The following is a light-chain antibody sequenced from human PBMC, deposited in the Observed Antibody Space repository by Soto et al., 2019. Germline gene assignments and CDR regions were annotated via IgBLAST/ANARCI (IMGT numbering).Light chain of an antibody. J-gene: IGKJ2*01. CDR2: KAS. CDR3: QQYNSDSRMYT. V-gene: IGKV1-5*03. Sequence: DIQMTQSPATLSSSVGDRATITCRASQSISTWLAWYQQKPGKAPQVLIYKASSLESGVPSRFTGSGTGTEFTLTISSLRPDDFESSYYQQYNSDSRMYTFGQGTKLEIK. CDR1: QSISTW.